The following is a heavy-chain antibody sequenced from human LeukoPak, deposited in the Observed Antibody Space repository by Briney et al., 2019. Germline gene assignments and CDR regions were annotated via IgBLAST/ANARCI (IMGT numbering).Heavy chain of an antibody. CDR2: ISSSSSTI. Sequence: GGSLRLSCAASGFTFSDYYMNWLRQAPERGLEWVSYISSSSSTIYYADSVKGRFTISRDNAKNPLYLQMNSLRAEDTAVYYCARGRAPFSPRGMDVWGKGTTVTVSS. V-gene: IGHV3-11*04. CDR1: GFTFSDYY. J-gene: IGHJ6*03. D-gene: IGHD3-3*01. CDR3: ARGRAPFSPRGMDV.